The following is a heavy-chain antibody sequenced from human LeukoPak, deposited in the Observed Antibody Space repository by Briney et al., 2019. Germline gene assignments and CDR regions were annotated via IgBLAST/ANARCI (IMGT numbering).Heavy chain of an antibody. CDR1: GFTFSEYA. J-gene: IGHJ4*02. D-gene: IGHD6-25*01. CDR3: ARVFVERLTSGYFDN. Sequence: PGGSLRLSCAASGFTFSEYAMHWVRQAPGKGLEWVAVISYDGRQKYYGDSVKGRFTISRDNPKNTLYLQMNSLRDDDTAVYYCARVFVERLTSGYFDNWGQGTLVTVSP. V-gene: IGHV3-30-3*01. CDR2: ISYDGRQK.